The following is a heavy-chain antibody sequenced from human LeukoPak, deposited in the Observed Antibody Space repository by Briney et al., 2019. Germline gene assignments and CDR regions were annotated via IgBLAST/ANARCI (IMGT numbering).Heavy chain of an antibody. J-gene: IGHJ4*02. CDR1: GASISGSGYY. CDR3: ASQSGGYAY. CDR2: IYYSENT. V-gene: IGHV4-39*07. D-gene: IGHD5-12*01. Sequence: SETLSLTCAVSGASISGSGYYWGWIRQPPGKGLEWIGNIYYSENTYYNPSLKSRVTISLDTSKNQFSLKLSSVTAADTAAYYCASQSGGYAYWGQGTLVTVSS.